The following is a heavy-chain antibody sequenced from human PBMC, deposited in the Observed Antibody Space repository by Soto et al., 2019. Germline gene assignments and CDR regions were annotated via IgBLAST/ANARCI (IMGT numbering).Heavy chain of an antibody. D-gene: IGHD2-2*01. J-gene: IGHJ5*02. CDR1: GYTFSNYG. Sequence: ASVKVSCKTSGYTFSNYGITWVRQAPGQPLEWLGWISLYSDGTNYAQKFQGRVSMTTDASTTTAYMELRSLRSDDTAVYYCARVVPGAEAWFGPWGQGTLVTVSS. CDR3: ARVVPGAEAWFGP. CDR2: ISLYSDGT. V-gene: IGHV1-18*01.